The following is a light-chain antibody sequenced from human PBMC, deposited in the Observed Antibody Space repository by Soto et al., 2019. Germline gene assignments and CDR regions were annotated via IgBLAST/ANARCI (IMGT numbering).Light chain of an antibody. CDR3: MQGSHWPLT. V-gene: IGKV2-30*01. J-gene: IGKJ4*01. CDR2: ELS. Sequence: DVVLTQSPLSLPVTLGRPASISCRSSQSLVYSDGNTYLTWFQQRPGQSPRRLLFELSKRHYGVPDRFIGSGSGTDFTLKISRVEAEDVGVYYCMQGSHWPLTFGGGTKVEIK. CDR1: QSLVYSDGNTY.